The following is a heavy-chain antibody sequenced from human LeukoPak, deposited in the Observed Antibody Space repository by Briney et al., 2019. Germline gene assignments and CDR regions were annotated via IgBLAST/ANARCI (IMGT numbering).Heavy chain of an antibody. V-gene: IGHV3-7*03. J-gene: IGHJ5*02. D-gene: IGHD1-1*01. Sequence: TGGSLRLSCATSGFTFSTYWMNWVRQAPGKGLEWVAIVNPDGSGKYYVDSVKGRFTISRDNAKNSLYLQMNSLRADDAAVYYCARDKRSGSMSSLFDPWGQGTLVTVSS. CDR3: ARDKRSGSMSSLFDP. CDR2: VNPDGSGK. CDR1: GFTFSTYW.